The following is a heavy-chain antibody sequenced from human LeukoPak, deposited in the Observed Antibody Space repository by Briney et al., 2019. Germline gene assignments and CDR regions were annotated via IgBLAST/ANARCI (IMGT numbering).Heavy chain of an antibody. V-gene: IGHV4-30-4*08. CDR2: IYYSGST. CDR3: AREYVGYYFDY. CDR1: GGSITSGDYF. Sequence: QVQLQESGPGLVKPSQTLSLTCTVSGGSITSGDYFWTWIRQAPVQGLRWIGYIYYSGSTYYNPSLKSRVTISVDTSKNQFSLKLSSVTAADTAVYYCAREYVGYYFDYWGQGTLVTVSS. D-gene: IGHD3-22*01. J-gene: IGHJ4*02.